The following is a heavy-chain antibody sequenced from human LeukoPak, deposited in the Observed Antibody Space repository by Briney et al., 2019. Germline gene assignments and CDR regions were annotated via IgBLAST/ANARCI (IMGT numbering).Heavy chain of an antibody. CDR2: INPSGGST. J-gene: IGHJ4*02. CDR1: GYTFTSYY. Sequence: GASVKVSCKASGYTFTSYYMNWVRQAPAQGLEWMGIINPSGGSTRYAQKFQGRVTMTRDTSTSTVYMELSGLRSEDTAVYYCAKGRGDSTSWPIDYWGQGTLVTVSS. V-gene: IGHV1-46*01. CDR3: AKGRGDSTSWPIDY. D-gene: IGHD6-13*01.